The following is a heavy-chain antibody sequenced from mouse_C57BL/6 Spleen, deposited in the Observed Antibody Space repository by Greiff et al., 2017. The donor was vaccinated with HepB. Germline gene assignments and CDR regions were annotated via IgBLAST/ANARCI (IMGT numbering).Heavy chain of an antibody. J-gene: IGHJ3*01. Sequence: QVQLQQPGAELVKPGASVKLSCKASGYTFTSYWMHWVKQRPGQGLEWIGMIHPNSGSTNYNEKFKSKATLTVDKSSSTAYMQLSSLTSEDSAVYYCARRSAVVAPGFAYWGQGTLVTVSA. CDR1: GYTFTSYW. CDR2: IHPNSGST. V-gene: IGHV1-64*01. CDR3: ARRSAVVAPGFAY. D-gene: IGHD1-1*01.